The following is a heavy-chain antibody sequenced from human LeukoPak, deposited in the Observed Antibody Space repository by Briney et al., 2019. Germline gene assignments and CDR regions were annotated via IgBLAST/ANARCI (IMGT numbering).Heavy chain of an antibody. CDR1: GFTFSSDS. CDR3: ARRYRSSVRDALDI. J-gene: IGHJ3*02. V-gene: IGHV3-48*01. D-gene: IGHD6-13*01. CDR2: IRIISSTI. Sequence: PGRSLRLSCAASGFTFSSDSMNWVRQAPGKGLEWVSYIRIISSTIYYADSVKGRFTISRDNAKNSSYLQMHSLRAEDTAVYYCARRYRSSVRDALDIWGQGTMVTVYS.